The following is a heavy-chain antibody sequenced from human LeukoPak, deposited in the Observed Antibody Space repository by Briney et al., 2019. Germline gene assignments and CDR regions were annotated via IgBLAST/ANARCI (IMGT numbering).Heavy chain of an antibody. J-gene: IGHJ4*02. Sequence: PGGSLRLSCAASGFTFSDYYMSWIRQAPGKGLEWVSYISSSGSTIYYADSVKGRFTISRDNAKNSLYLQMNSLRAEDTAVYYCARRSELSIAAAGSRYYFDYWGQGTLVTVSS. CDR3: ARRSELSIAAAGSRYYFDY. D-gene: IGHD6-13*01. CDR2: ISSSGSTI. V-gene: IGHV3-11*04. CDR1: GFTFSDYY.